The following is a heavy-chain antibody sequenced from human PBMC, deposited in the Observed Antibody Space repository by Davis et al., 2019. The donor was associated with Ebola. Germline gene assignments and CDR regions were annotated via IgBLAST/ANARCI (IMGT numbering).Heavy chain of an antibody. J-gene: IGHJ4*02. Sequence: PGGSLRLSCTVSGGSISSHYWNWIRQSPGKELEWIGHVYHNGITKYNPSLKGRVAISIDTFTSQFSLELTSVTAADTATYFCAKSPNWGPFDDWGQGIVVGVSS. CDR2: VYHNGIT. CDR1: GGSISSHY. CDR3: AKSPNWGPFDD. D-gene: IGHD7-27*01. V-gene: IGHV4-59*11.